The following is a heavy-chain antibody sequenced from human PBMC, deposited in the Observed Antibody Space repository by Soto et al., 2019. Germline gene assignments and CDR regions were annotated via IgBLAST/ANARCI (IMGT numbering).Heavy chain of an antibody. V-gene: IGHV3-33*01. Sequence: QVQLVESGGGVVQPGRSLRLSCTASGFTFNDHAMHWVRQAPGKGLEWVAYIWYDGSNKYYADSVRGRFTVSRDNYKNTVLLEMNSVRAEDTAVYFCARDGERDYDLDYWGQGTLVTVSS. CDR2: IWYDGSNK. J-gene: IGHJ4*02. CDR3: ARDGERDYDLDY. D-gene: IGHD3-3*01. CDR1: GFTFNDHA.